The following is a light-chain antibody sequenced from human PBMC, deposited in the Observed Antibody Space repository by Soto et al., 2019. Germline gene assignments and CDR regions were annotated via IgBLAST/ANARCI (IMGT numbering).Light chain of an antibody. CDR1: QGIRNF. V-gene: IGKV1-27*01. Sequence: DIQMTQSPASLSAYVGDRVTITCQASQGIRNFVSWYQQKPGKAPKLLIYAASTLQSGVPSRFSGSGSGTDFTLTINSLQPEDVATYSCQKYSSVPVFGTGTKVEIK. CDR3: QKYSSVPV. CDR2: AAS. J-gene: IGKJ3*01.